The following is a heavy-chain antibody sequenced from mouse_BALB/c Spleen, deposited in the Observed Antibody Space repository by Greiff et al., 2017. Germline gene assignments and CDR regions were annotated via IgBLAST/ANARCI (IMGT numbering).Heavy chain of an antibody. CDR2: IYPGGGYT. D-gene: IGHD1-1*02. V-gene: IGHV1-63*02. CDR3: ARNEGGGYFDY. Sequence: VHLVESGAELVRPGTSVKISCKASGYTFTNYWLGWVKQRPGHGLEWIGDIYPGGGYTNYNEKFKGKATLTADTSSSTAYMQLSSLTSEDSAVYFCARNEGGGYFDYWGQGTTLTVSS. CDR1: GYTFTNYW. J-gene: IGHJ2*01.